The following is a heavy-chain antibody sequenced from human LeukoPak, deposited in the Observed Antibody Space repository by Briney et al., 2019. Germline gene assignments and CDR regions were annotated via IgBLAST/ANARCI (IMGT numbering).Heavy chain of an antibody. CDR3: AKGLNKDTAMVLGAFDI. CDR2: ISWNSGSI. J-gene: IGHJ3*02. D-gene: IGHD5-18*01. V-gene: IGHV3-9*03. CDR1: GFTFDDYA. Sequence: GGSLRLSCAASGFTFDDYAMHWVRQAPGKGLEWVSGISWNSGSIGYADSVKGRFTISRDNAKNSPYLQMNSLRAEDMALYYCAKGLNKDTAMVLGAFDIWGQGTMVTVSS.